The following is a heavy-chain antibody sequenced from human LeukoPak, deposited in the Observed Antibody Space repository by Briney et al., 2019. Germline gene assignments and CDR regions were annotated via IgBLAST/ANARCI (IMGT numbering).Heavy chain of an antibody. CDR2: INPSGGST. D-gene: IGHD5-18*01. J-gene: IGHJ3*02. CDR3: ARVDSAALDAFDI. V-gene: IGHV1-46*01. Sequence: ASVKVSCKASGYTFTSYYMHWVRQAPEQGLEWMGIINPSGGSTSYAQKFQGRVTMTRDTSTSTVYMELSSLRSEDTAVYYCARVDSAALDAFDIWGQGTMVTVSS. CDR1: GYTFTSYY.